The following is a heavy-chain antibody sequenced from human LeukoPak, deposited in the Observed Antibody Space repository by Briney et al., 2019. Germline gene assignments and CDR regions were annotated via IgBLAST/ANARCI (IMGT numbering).Heavy chain of an antibody. CDR2: INPNSGGT. D-gene: IGHD5-18*01. CDR3: AREAFLDTAMVRDYYGMDV. CDR1: GYTFTGYY. V-gene: IGHV1-2*02. Sequence: GASVKVSCKASGYTFTGYYMHWVRQAPGQGLEWMGWINPNSGGTNYAQKFQGRVTMTRDTSISTAYMELSRLRSDDTAVYYCAREAFLDTAMVRDYYGMDVWGQGTTVTVS. J-gene: IGHJ6*02.